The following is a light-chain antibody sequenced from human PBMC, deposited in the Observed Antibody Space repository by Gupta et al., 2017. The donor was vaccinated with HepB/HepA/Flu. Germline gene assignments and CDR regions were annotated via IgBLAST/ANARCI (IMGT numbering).Light chain of an antibody. J-gene: IGKJ1*01. CDR2: GAS. CDR3: QQYNNWPWT. CDR1: QDVHTN. V-gene: IGKV3-15*01. Sequence: EILMTQSPATLSVSPGERVAFSCRASQDVHTNLAWMQQKPGQAPKVLFYGASARATGVPARFIGSGSRTEFTLTITSLQSEDVAVYVCQQYNNWPWTFGQGTKVEI.